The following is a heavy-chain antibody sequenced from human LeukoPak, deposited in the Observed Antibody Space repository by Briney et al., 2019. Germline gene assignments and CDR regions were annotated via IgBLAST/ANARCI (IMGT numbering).Heavy chain of an antibody. CDR3: VRDCGGAPQGDYGMDV. J-gene: IGHJ6*02. CDR1: GFTFSSYS. D-gene: IGHD2-21*01. CDR2: ISSSSSYI. Sequence: PGGSLRLSCAASGFTFSSYSMNWVRQAPGKGLEWVSSISSSSSYIYYADSVKGRFTISRDNAKNSLYLQMNSLRAEDTVAYYCVRDCGGAPQGDYGMDVWGQGTTVTVSS. V-gene: IGHV3-21*01.